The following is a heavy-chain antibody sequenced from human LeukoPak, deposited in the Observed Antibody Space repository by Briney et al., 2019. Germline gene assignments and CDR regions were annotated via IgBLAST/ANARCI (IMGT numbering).Heavy chain of an antibody. J-gene: IGHJ4*02. V-gene: IGHV3-30*18. Sequence: PGGSLRLSCAASGFSFSNYGMHWVRRAPRKGLEWVAVVSYDGSNKYYGVSVKGRFTISRDNSKNTLYLQMNSLRTEDTAVYYCAKGKVSPLRYFDWLSPDYWGQGTLVTVSS. CDR3: AKGKVSPLRYFDWLSPDY. CDR2: VSYDGSNK. D-gene: IGHD3-9*01. CDR1: GFSFSNYG.